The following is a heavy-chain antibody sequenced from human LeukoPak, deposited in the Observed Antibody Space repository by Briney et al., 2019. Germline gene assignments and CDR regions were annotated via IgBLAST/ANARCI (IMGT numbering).Heavy chain of an antibody. J-gene: IGHJ3*02. CDR1: GGTFSSYA. V-gene: IGHV1-69*13. Sequence: SVKLSCKASGGTFSSYAISWVRQAPGQRLEWMGGIIPIFGTANYAQKFQGRVTITADESTSTAYMELSSLRSEDTAVYYCAGRGYYDSIWFLDHAFDIWGQGTMVTVSS. D-gene: IGHD3-22*01. CDR2: IIPIFGTA. CDR3: AGRGYYDSIWFLDHAFDI.